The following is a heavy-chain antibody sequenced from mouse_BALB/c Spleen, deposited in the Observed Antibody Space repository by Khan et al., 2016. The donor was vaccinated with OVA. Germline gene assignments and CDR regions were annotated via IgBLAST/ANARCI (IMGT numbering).Heavy chain of an antibody. CDR1: GYSITSGYY. Sequence: EVQLQESGPGLVKPSQSLSLTCSVTGYSITSGYYWNWIRQFPGNKLEWMGYINYGGSNNSNPSLKNRISITRDTSKNQFFLTLNSVNTEDTATYYCARGGRWFDYWGQGTLVTVSA. V-gene: IGHV3-6*02. CDR2: INYGGSN. J-gene: IGHJ3*01. CDR3: ARGGRWFDY.